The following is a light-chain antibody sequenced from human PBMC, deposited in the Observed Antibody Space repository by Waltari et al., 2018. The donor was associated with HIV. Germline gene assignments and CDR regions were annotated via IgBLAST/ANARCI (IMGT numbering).Light chain of an antibody. CDR2: DIN. CDR1: NSNIGAGYG. J-gene: IGLJ2*01. Sequence: QSVLTQPPSVSGAPGQRVTISCPGSNSNIGAGYGVPWYQHLPGAAPKLLIYDINNRPSGVPDRFSGSKSGTSASLAITGLQVEDEGDYFCQSYDSSLNVIFGGGTKLTVL. CDR3: QSYDSSLNVI. V-gene: IGLV1-40*01.